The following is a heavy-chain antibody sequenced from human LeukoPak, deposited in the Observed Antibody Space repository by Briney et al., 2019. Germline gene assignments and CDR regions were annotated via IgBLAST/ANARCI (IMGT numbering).Heavy chain of an antibody. CDR2: IYSGGST. V-gene: IGHV3-53*01. Sequence: PGGSLRLSCAASGFTVSSNYMGWVRQAPGKGLEWASVIYSGGSTYYADSVKGRFTISRDNSKNTLYLQMNSLRAEDTAVYYCARDAPPYSSGGNDYWGQGTLVTVPS. CDR3: ARDAPPYSSGGNDY. CDR1: GFTVSSNY. D-gene: IGHD6-19*01. J-gene: IGHJ4*02.